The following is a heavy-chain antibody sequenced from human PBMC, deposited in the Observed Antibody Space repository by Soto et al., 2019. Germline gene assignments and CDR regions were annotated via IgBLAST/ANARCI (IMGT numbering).Heavy chain of an antibody. CDR2: IYYSGST. D-gene: IGHD4-4*01. CDR3: ARAATPIGYSNYRYYYYYMDD. J-gene: IGHJ6*03. Sequence: SETLSLTCPVSGGSISSGGYYWSWIRQHPGKGLEWIGYIYYSGSTYYNPSLKSRVTISVDTSKNQFSLKLSSVTAAGTAVYYCARAATPIGYSNYRYYYYYMDDWGKGTTVTVSS. CDR1: GGSISSGGYY. V-gene: IGHV4-31*03.